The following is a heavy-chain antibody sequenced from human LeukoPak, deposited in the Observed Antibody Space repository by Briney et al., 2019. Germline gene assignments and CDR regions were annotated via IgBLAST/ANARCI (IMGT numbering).Heavy chain of an antibody. CDR1: GYTFTSYG. D-gene: IGHD6-19*01. J-gene: IGHJ6*02. CDR3: AREVPYIAVPSDYYYGMDV. V-gene: IGHV1-18*01. Sequence: GASVKVSCKASGYTFTSYGISWVRQAPGQGLEWMGWISAYNGNTNYAQKLQGRVTMTTDTSTSTAYMELRSLRSDDTAVYYCAREVPYIAVPSDYYYGMDVWGQGTTVTVSS. CDR2: ISAYNGNT.